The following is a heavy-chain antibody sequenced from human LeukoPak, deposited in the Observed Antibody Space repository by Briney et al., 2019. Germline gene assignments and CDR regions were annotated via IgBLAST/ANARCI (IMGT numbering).Heavy chain of an antibody. Sequence: ASVKVSCKASGYTFTGYYMHWVRQAPGQGLEWMGWINPNSGGTNYAQKFQGRVTMTRDTSISTAYMELSRLRSDDTAVYYCARDADIWRYGDLDYWGQGTLVTVSS. D-gene: IGHD2-21*01. CDR1: GYTFTGYY. CDR3: ARDADIWRYGDLDY. J-gene: IGHJ4*02. CDR2: INPNSGGT. V-gene: IGHV1-2*02.